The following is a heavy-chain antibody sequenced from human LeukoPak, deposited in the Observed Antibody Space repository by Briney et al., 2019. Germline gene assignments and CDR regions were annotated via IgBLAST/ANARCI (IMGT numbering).Heavy chain of an antibody. CDR3: ARAMPYFYGSIAVPGTIDY. J-gene: IGHJ4*02. CDR1: GETFIHNF. D-gene: IGHD6-19*01. Sequence: SETLSLTCAVYGETFIHNFWTWIRQPPGKGLEWIGQINHSGSTYYNPSLKSRVTILVDASKNQFSLKLTSVTAADTAVYYCARAMPYFYGSIAVPGTIDYWGQGILVTVSS. CDR2: INHSGST. V-gene: IGHV4-34*01.